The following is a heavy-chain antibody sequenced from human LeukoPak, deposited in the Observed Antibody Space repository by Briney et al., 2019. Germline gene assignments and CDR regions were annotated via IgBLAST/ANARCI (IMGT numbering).Heavy chain of an antibody. J-gene: IGHJ6*03. CDR1: GGSIGSGSYY. CDR2: IYTSGST. Sequence: SQTLSLTCTVSGGSIGSGSYYWSWIRQPAGKGLEWIGRIYTSGSTNYNPSLKSRVTISVDTSKNQFSLKLSSVTAADTAVYYCARDRIAAALDYYMDVWGKGTTVTVSS. CDR3: ARDRIAAALDYYMDV. V-gene: IGHV4-61*02. D-gene: IGHD6-13*01.